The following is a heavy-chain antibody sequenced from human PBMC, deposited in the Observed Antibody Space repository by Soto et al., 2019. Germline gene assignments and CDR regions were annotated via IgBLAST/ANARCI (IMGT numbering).Heavy chain of an antibody. CDR2: INAGNGNT. CDR1: GYTFTIYA. D-gene: IGHD5-18*01. CDR3: ARGDYSYGFRY. Sequence: ASVKVSCKASGYTFTIYAMHWVRQAPGQRLEWMGWINAGNGNTKYSQKFQGRVTITRDTSATTAYMELSSLRSEDTAAYYCARGDYSYGFRYWGQGTLVTVSS. V-gene: IGHV1-3*01. J-gene: IGHJ4*02.